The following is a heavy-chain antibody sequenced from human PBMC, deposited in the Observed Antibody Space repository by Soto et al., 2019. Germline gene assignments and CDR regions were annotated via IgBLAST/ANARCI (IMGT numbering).Heavy chain of an antibody. V-gene: IGHV3-74*01. Sequence: QSGGSLRLSCAASGFTFSSYWMHWVRQAPGKGLVWVSRINSDGSSTSYADSVKGRFTISRDNAKNTLYLQMNSLRAEDTAVYYCARDGTQLRFLEWLDYYYYGMDVWGQGTTVTVSS. J-gene: IGHJ6*02. D-gene: IGHD3-3*01. CDR3: ARDGTQLRFLEWLDYYYYGMDV. CDR1: GFTFSSYW. CDR2: INSDGSST.